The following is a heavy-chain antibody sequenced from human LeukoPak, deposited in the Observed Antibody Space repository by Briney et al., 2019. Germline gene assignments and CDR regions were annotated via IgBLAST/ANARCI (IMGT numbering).Heavy chain of an antibody. V-gene: IGHV3-21*04. CDR2: ISSSSSYI. Sequence: PGGSLRLSCAASGFTFSSYSMNWVRQAPGKGLEWVSSISSSSSYIYYADSVKGRFTISRDNAKNTLYLQMNSLRAEDMALYYCAKGTGWELPQAVFDYWGQGTLVTVSS. J-gene: IGHJ4*02. CDR1: GFTFSSYS. CDR3: AKGTGWELPQAVFDY. D-gene: IGHD1-26*01.